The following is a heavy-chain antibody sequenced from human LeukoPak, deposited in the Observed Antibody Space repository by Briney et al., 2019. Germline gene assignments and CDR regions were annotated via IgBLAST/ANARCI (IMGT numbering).Heavy chain of an antibody. CDR2: ISSSGSTI. Sequence: PGGSLRLSCAASGFTFSSYEMNWVRQAPGKGLEWVSYISSSGSTIYYADSVKGRFTISRDNANNSLYLQMNSLRAEDTAVYYCARSNEAARCYYYYMDVWGKGATVTVSS. CDR3: ARSNEAARCYYYYMDV. D-gene: IGHD6-6*01. J-gene: IGHJ6*03. V-gene: IGHV3-48*03. CDR1: GFTFSSYE.